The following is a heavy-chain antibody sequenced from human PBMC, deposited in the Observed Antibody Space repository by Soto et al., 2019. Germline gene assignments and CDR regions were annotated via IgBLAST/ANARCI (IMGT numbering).Heavy chain of an antibody. Sequence: QLQLQESGPGLVKPSETLSLTCTVSGGSISSSSYYWGWIRQPPGKGLEWIGSIYYSGSTYYNPSLQSRATISVDTSKNQFSLKLSSVTAADTAVYYCARPPRILTGYSGPFDFWGQGTLVTVSS. D-gene: IGHD3-9*01. CDR1: GGSISSSSYY. CDR3: ARPPRILTGYSGPFDF. J-gene: IGHJ4*02. CDR2: IYYSGST. V-gene: IGHV4-39*01.